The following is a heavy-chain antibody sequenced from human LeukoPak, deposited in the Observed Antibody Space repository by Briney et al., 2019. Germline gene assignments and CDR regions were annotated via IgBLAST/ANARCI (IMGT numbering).Heavy chain of an antibody. J-gene: IGHJ4*02. CDR2: FYHWGSP. Sequence: SGSVSLTCAFCVCSHSRGGYSGRWIPQSPGEGLEWVGYFYHWGSPFYNPSHKSRVTIPVERSKNQSSLKLSSMTAADTAVYSCARSSAVPLYYDSSGYYYVGQYYFWCWGQGALVTVAS. V-gene: IGHV4-30-2*06. CDR3: ARSSAVPLYYDSSGYYYVGQYYFWC. CDR1: VCSHSRGGYS. D-gene: IGHD3-22*01.